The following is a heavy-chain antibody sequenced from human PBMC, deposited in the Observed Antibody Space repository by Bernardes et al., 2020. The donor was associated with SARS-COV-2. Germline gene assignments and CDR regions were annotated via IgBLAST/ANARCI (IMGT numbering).Heavy chain of an antibody. CDR1: GFIFSEYA. V-gene: IGHV3-48*01. Sequence: GGTLRLSCEASGFIFSEYAMNWVRKAPGKGLEWLSYISSRSTTIYVADTVKGRFAISRDNAKNSVYLQMNSLRAEDTAVYYCARGRGAVAPMDHWGQGTLVTVSS. D-gene: IGHD1-26*01. CDR2: ISSRSTTI. J-gene: IGHJ4*02. CDR3: ARGRGAVAPMDH.